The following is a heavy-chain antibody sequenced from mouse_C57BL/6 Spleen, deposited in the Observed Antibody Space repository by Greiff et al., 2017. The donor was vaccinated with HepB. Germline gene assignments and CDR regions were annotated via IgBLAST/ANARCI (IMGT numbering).Heavy chain of an antibody. CDR2: IDPSDSYT. Sequence: QVQLKQPGAELVMPGASVKLSCKASGYTFTSYWMHWVKQRPGQGLEWIGEIDPSDSYTNYNQKFKGKSTLTVDKSSSTAYMQLSSLTSEDSAVYYCARRYYGRGYYAMDYWGQGTSVTVSS. V-gene: IGHV1-69*01. CDR1: GYTFTSYW. D-gene: IGHD1-1*01. J-gene: IGHJ4*01. CDR3: ARRYYGRGYYAMDY.